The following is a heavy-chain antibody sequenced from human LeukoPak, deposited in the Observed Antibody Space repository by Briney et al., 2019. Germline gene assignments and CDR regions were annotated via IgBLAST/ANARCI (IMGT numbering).Heavy chain of an antibody. J-gene: IGHJ4*02. Sequence: GESLKISCKGSGYSFTSYWLGWVRQMPGKGLEWMGIIYPGDSDTRYSPSFQGQVTISADKSISTAYLQRSSLKASDTAMYYCARGRRYSSSSVYFDYWGQGTLVTVSS. D-gene: IGHD6-6*01. CDR2: IYPGDSDT. CDR3: ARGRRYSSSSVYFDY. V-gene: IGHV5-51*01. CDR1: GYSFTSYW.